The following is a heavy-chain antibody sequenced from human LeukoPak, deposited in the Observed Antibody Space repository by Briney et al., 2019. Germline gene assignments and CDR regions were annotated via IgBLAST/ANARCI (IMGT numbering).Heavy chain of an antibody. CDR1: GFTFSTYA. CDR3: ARLTFGGVIGFDY. CDR2: ISSSGSHM. D-gene: IGHD3-16*02. Sequence: RVSLRLSCAASGFTFSTYAMTWVRQAPGKGLEWVSSISSSGSHMYYADSVKGRFTISRDNAKNSLYLQMNSLRAEDTAVYYCARLTFGGVIGFDYWGQGTLVTVSS. V-gene: IGHV3-21*01. J-gene: IGHJ4*02.